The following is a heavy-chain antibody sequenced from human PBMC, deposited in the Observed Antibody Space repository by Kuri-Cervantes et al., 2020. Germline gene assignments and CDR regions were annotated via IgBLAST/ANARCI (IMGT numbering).Heavy chain of an antibody. CDR2: IYYSGST. Sequence: SETLSLTCTVSGGSISSGGYYWSWIRQPPGKGLEWIGYIYYSGSTYYNPSLKSRVTISVDTSKNQFSLKVSSVTAADTAVYYCTKGSSSGTAHYYYGMDVWGQGTTVTVSS. D-gene: IGHD3-10*01. CDR1: GGSISSGGYY. V-gene: IGHV4-61*08. J-gene: IGHJ6*02. CDR3: TKGSSSGTAHYYYGMDV.